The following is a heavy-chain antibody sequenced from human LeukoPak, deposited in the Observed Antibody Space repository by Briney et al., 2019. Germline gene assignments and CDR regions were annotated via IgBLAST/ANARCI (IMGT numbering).Heavy chain of an antibody. Sequence: GGSLRLSCAASGFTFSDYYMSWIRQAPGKGLEWVSAISGSGGSTYYADSVKGRFTISRDNSKNTLYLQMNSLRAEDTAVYYCAKDNSDDSSGYYTDYWGQGTLVTVSS. J-gene: IGHJ4*02. D-gene: IGHD3-22*01. CDR2: ISGSGGST. CDR3: AKDNSDDSSGYYTDY. V-gene: IGHV3-23*01. CDR1: GFTFSDYY.